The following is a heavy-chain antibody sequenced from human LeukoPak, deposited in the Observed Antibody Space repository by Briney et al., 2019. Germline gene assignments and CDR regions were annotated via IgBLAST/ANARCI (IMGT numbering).Heavy chain of an antibody. J-gene: IGHJ5*02. Sequence: PGGSLRLSCDASGFIFSTYAMHWVRQAPGKGLEWVAVISYDGSNKYYADSVKGRFTISRDNSKNTLYLQMNSLRAEDTAVYYCARDGSRITIFGVVSTPSNWFDPWGQGTLVTVSS. V-gene: IGHV3-30*04. CDR1: GFIFSTYA. D-gene: IGHD3-3*01. CDR2: ISYDGSNK. CDR3: ARDGSRITIFGVVSTPSNWFDP.